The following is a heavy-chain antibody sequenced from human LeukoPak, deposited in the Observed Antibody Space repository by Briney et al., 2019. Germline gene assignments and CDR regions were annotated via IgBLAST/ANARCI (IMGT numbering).Heavy chain of an antibody. Sequence: GGSLRLSCAASGFTFSSYAMHWVRQAPGKGLEWVAVISYDGSNKYYADSVKGRFTISRDNSKNTLYLQMNSLRAEDTAVYYCAKQGRDWLRDYYYYMDVWGKGTTVTISS. CDR3: AKQGRDWLRDYYYYMDV. D-gene: IGHD3-9*01. V-gene: IGHV3-30*04. CDR2: ISYDGSNK. J-gene: IGHJ6*03. CDR1: GFTFSSYA.